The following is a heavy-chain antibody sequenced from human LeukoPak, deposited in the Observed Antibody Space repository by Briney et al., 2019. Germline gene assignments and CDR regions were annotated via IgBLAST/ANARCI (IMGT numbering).Heavy chain of an antibody. CDR3: ARVSGSAVAHYCGGDCYMIDWFDP. CDR1: GYTFTSYG. J-gene: IGHJ5*02. D-gene: IGHD2-21*02. V-gene: IGHV1-18*01. CDR2: ISAYNGNT. Sequence: ASVKVSCKASGYTFTSYGISWVRQAPGQGLEWMGWISAYNGNTNYAQKLQGRVTMTTDTSTSTAYMELRSLRSDDTAVYYCARVSGSAVAHYCGGDCYMIDWFDPWGQGTLVTVSS.